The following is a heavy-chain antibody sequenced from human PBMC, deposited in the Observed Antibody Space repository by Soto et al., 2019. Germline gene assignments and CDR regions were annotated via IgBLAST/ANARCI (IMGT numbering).Heavy chain of an antibody. J-gene: IGHJ1*01. V-gene: IGHV1-18*01. CDR2: ISAYNGNT. D-gene: IGHD4-17*01. CDR3: AKDRRDYGDYTRYFQH. Sequence: ASVKVSCKASGYTFTSYGISWVRQAPGQGLEWMGWISAYNGNTNYAQKLQGRFTISRDNSKNTLYLQMNSLRAEDTAVYYCAKDRRDYGDYTRYFQHWGQGTLVTVSS. CDR1: GYTFTSYG.